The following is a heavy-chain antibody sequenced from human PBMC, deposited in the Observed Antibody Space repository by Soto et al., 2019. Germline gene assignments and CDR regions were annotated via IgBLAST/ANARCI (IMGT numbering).Heavy chain of an antibody. Sequence: SETLSLTCAVYGGSFSGYYWSWIRQPPGKGLEWIGEINHSGSTNYNPSLKSRVTISVDTSKNQFSLKLSSVTATDTAMYYCARSGGPGAFDIWGQGTMVTVSS. J-gene: IGHJ3*02. CDR3: ARSGGPGAFDI. CDR2: INHSGST. D-gene: IGHD1-26*01. V-gene: IGHV4-34*01. CDR1: GGSFSGYY.